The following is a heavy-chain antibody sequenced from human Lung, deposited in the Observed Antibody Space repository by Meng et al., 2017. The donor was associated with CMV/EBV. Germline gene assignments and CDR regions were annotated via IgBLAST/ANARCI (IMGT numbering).Heavy chain of an antibody. Sequence: SXTXSLXCIVSGGSIISSSYYWGWIRQPPGKGLEWIGSIYYSGTTYYNPSLKSRITISVDTSKNQFSLKLSSVTAADTAVYYCARDLGGNFYFFGYWGQGTXVTRSS. V-gene: IGHV4-39*07. CDR2: IYYSGTT. J-gene: IGHJ4*02. D-gene: IGHD2/OR15-2a*01. CDR3: ARDLGGNFYFFGY. CDR1: GGSIISSSYY.